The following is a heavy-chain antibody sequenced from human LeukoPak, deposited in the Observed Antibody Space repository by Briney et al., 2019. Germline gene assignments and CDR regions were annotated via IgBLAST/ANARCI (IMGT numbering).Heavy chain of an antibody. CDR3: ARLAVWGSYRLFDY. V-gene: IGHV3-48*02. J-gene: IGHJ4*02. D-gene: IGHD3-16*02. CDR2: ISSSSTTI. Sequence: HTGGSLRLSCAASGFTTVSYTMNWVRQAPGKGLEWVSSISSSSTTIYYADSVKGRFTISRDNAKNSLYLQMNSLRDEDTAVYYCARLAVWGSYRLFDYWGRGTLVTVSS. CDR1: GFTTVSYT.